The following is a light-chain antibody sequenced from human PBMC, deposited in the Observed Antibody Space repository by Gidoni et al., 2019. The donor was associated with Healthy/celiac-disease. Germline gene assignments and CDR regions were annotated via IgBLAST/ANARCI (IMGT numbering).Light chain of an antibody. J-gene: IGKJ1*01. CDR1: QSVSSSY. Sequence: EFVLTQSPGTLSLSPGERATLSCRASQSVSSSYLAWYQQKPGQAPRLLIYGASSRATGIPDRFSGSGSGTDFTLTISRLEPEDFAVYYCQQYGSSLRTFXQXTKVEIK. V-gene: IGKV3-20*01. CDR2: GAS. CDR3: QQYGSSLRT.